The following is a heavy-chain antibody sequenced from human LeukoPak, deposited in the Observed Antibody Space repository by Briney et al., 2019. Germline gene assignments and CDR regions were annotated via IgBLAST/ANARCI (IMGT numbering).Heavy chain of an antibody. Sequence: PSETLSLTCTVSGGYISSYYWRWIRQPPGKGLEWIGYIYYSGSTNYNPSLKSRVTISVDTSKNQFSLKLSSVTAADTAVYYCARWYSSSWYYFDYWGQGTLVTVSS. V-gene: IGHV4-59*01. CDR1: GGYISSYY. CDR3: ARWYSSSWYYFDY. CDR2: IYYSGST. J-gene: IGHJ4*02. D-gene: IGHD6-13*01.